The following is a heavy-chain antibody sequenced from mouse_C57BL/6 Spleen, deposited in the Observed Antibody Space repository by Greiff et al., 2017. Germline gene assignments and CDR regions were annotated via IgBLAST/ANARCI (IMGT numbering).Heavy chain of an antibody. V-gene: IGHV14-3*01. CDR1: GFNIKNTY. Sequence: VQLQQSVAELVRPGASVKLSCTASGFNIKNTYMHWVKQRPEQGLEWIGRIDPANGNTKYAPKFQGKATITADTSSNTAYLQLSSLTAEDTAIYYCARYTTVVATGFDYWGQGTTLTVSS. D-gene: IGHD1-1*01. CDR2: IDPANGNT. CDR3: ARYTTVVATGFDY. J-gene: IGHJ2*01.